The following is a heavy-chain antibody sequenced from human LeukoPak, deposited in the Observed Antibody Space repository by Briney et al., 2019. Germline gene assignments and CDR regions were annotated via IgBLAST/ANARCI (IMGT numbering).Heavy chain of an antibody. J-gene: IGHJ6*02. D-gene: IGHD3-10*01. V-gene: IGHV3-21*01. CDR1: GFTFSSYS. CDR3: ARALGPFITMVRGVIIDYYGMDV. CDR2: ISSSSSYI. Sequence: PGGSLRLSCAASGFTFSSYSMNWVRQAPGKGLERVSSISSSSSYIYYADSVKGRFTISRDNAKNSLYLQMNSLRAEDTAVYYCARALGPFITMVRGVIIDYYGMDVWGQGTTVTVSS.